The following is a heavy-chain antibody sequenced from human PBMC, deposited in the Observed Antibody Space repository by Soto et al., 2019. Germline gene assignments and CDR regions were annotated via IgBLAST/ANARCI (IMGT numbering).Heavy chain of an antibody. J-gene: IGHJ4*02. CDR1: GDTFSCYS. Sequence: QVQLVQSGAEVKRPGSSVKVSCKASGDTFSCYSINWVRQAPGLGLEWMGRVNPILSMSNYAQRFQGRVTMTADKSTSTAYMELSVLRSEDTAMYDCATSYGSGYRAFDYWGQGALVTVSS. D-gene: IGHD3-10*01. CDR2: VNPILSMS. CDR3: ATSYGSGYRAFDY. V-gene: IGHV1-69*04.